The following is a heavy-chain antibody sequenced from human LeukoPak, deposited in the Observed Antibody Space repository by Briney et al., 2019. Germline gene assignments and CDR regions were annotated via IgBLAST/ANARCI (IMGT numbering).Heavy chain of an antibody. CDR1: GGTFSSYA. J-gene: IGHJ4*02. CDR2: IMPISGTA. V-gene: IGHV1-69*06. D-gene: IGHD2-2*01. Sequence: SVKVSCKASGGTFSSYAISWVRQAPGQGLEWMGGIMPISGTANYAQKFQGRVTITADKPTNTAYMELSSLRSEDTAVYYCASGRTDIVVVPATLRNYYFDYWGQGTLVTVSS. CDR3: ASGRTDIVVVPATLRNYYFDY.